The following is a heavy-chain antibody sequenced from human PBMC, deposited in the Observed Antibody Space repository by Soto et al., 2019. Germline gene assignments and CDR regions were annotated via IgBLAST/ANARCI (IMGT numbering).Heavy chain of an antibody. V-gene: IGHV2-5*02. CDR3: AHTVLLLWFGELLPIYYFDY. CDR2: IYWDDDK. J-gene: IGHJ4*02. Sequence: QITLKESGPTLVKPTQTLTLTCTFSGFSLSTSGVGVGWIRQPPGKALEWLALIYWDDDKRYSPSLKSRLTITKDTSKNQVVLTMTNMDPVDTATYYCAHTVLLLWFGELLPIYYFDYWGQGTLVTVSS. CDR1: GFSLSTSGVG. D-gene: IGHD3-10*01.